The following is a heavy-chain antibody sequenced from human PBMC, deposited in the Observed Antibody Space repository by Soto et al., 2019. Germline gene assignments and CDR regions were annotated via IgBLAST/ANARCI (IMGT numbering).Heavy chain of an antibody. CDR1: GFTFSDHY. D-gene: IGHD5-12*01. J-gene: IGHJ4*02. V-gene: IGHV3-72*01. Sequence: EVQLVESGGGLVQPGGSLRLSCAASGFTFSDHYMDWVRQAPGKGLEWVGRVGKKVNSYTTEYAASVKGSFTISRDDSMNSLFLQMSSLTSGGRDVYDCTRVHIGEYEDLACWGQGTLDTVSS. CDR2: VGKKVNSYTT. CDR3: TRVHIGEYEDLAC.